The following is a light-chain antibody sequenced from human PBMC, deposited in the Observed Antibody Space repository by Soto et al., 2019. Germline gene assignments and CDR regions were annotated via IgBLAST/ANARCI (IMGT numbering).Light chain of an antibody. CDR1: PSVSNS. CDR3: QQRNKWPPVT. J-gene: IGKJ4*01. Sequence: ESVLTQSPATLSLSPGERATLSCRASPSVSNSLAWYQHKPGQAPRLLIYDASNRATGVPTRFSGSGSGTDFTLTISSLEPEDFSVYYCQQRNKWPPVTVGGGTRVEI. CDR2: DAS. V-gene: IGKV3-11*01.